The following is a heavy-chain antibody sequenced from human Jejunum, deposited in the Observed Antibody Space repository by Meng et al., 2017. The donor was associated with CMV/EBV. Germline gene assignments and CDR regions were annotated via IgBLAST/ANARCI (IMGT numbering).Heavy chain of an antibody. CDR2: IYYSGST. CDR3: ARENGYEWYFDV. D-gene: IGHD6-13*01. CDR1: GGSISSGGYY. J-gene: IGHJ2*01. V-gene: IGHV4-31*03. Sequence: QSQRQESGPGLGKPSQTLSLTCTVSGGSISSGGYYWSWIRQHPGKGLEWIGYIYYSGSTYYNPSLKSRVTISVDTSKNQFSLQLNSVTPEDTAVYYCARENGYEWYFDVWGRGTLVTVSS.